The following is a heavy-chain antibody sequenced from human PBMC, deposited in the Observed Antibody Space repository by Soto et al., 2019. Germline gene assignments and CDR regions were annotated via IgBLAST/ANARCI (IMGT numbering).Heavy chain of an antibody. V-gene: IGHV4-30-2*01. CDR2: IYHSGST. CDR1: CVCTSSVGYS. CDR3: ARLATGSSAYYPAFDI. J-gene: IGHJ3*02. D-gene: IGHD3-22*01. Sequence: PXHTLSLPHLFSCVCTSSVGYSLSWIRHPPVKGVEWIGYIYHSGSTFYNPSLKIRVTISVDRSKNQFSLKLSSVTAADTGLYYCARLATGSSAYYPAFDIWGQGTMVTVSS.